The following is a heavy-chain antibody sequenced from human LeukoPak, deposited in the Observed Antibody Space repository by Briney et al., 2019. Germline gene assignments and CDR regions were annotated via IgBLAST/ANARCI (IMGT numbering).Heavy chain of an antibody. D-gene: IGHD5-24*01. CDR2: IKQDGSEK. Sequence: GGPLRLSCAAFGFTFSSYWMSWVRQAPGKGLEWVANIKQDGSEKYYVDSVKGRFTISRDNAKNSLYLQMNSLRAEDTAVYYCARVGWLQYFFDYWGQGTLVTVSS. V-gene: IGHV3-7*03. J-gene: IGHJ4*02. CDR1: GFTFSSYW. CDR3: ARVGWLQYFFDY.